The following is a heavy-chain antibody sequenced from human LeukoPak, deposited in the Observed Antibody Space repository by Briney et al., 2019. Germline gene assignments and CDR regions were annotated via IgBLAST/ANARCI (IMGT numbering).Heavy chain of an antibody. D-gene: IGHD6-19*01. Sequence: GGSPRLSCAASGFTFSSYGMHWVRQAPGKGLEWVAVIWYDGSNKYYADSVKGRFTISRDNSKNTLYLQMNSLRAEDTAVYYCARGLADDAFDIWGQGTMVTVSS. J-gene: IGHJ3*02. CDR1: GFTFSSYG. CDR3: ARGLADDAFDI. CDR2: IWYDGSNK. V-gene: IGHV3-33*01.